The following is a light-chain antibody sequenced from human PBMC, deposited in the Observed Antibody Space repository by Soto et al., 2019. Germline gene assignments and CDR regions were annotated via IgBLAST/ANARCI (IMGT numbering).Light chain of an antibody. J-gene: IGKJ1*01. CDR3: LQHNYYPRT. V-gene: IGKV1-17*01. CDR2: VAS. CDR1: EGIRSH. Sequence: DIQMTQSPSPLSASVGDRVTITCRASEGIRSHLGWYQQKPGKAPKLLISVASNLQSGVPSRFSGSGSWSEFTATISSLQPEEFATYYCLQHNYYPRTFGHGTKVEIK.